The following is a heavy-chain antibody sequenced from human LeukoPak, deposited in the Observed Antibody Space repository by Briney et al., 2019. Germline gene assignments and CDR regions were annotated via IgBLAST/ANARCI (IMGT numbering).Heavy chain of an antibody. CDR2: INHSGST. D-gene: IGHD6-19*01. V-gene: IGHV4-34*01. CDR3: ARGYEWLAIPAYDY. J-gene: IGHJ4*02. CDR1: GGSISSYY. Sequence: PSETLSLTCIVSGGSISSYYWSWIRQPPGKGLEWIGEINHSGSTNYNPSLKSRVTISVDTSKNQFSLKLSSVTAADTAVYYCARGYEWLAIPAYDYWGQGTLVTVSS.